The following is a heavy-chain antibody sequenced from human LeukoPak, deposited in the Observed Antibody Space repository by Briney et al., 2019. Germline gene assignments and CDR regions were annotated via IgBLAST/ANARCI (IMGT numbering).Heavy chain of an antibody. CDR2: ISYDGSNK. Sequence: GGSLRLSCAASGFTFSSYAMHWVRQAPGKGLEWVAVISYDGSNKYYADSVKGRFTISRDNSKNTLYLQMNSLRAEDTAVYYCARTRTTYYYDSSGIGYWGQGTLVTVSS. CDR3: ARTRTTYYYDSSGIGY. V-gene: IGHV3-30-3*01. CDR1: GFTFSSYA. D-gene: IGHD3-22*01. J-gene: IGHJ4*02.